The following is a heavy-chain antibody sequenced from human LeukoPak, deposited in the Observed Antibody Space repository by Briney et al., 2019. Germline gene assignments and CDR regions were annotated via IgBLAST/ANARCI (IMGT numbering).Heavy chain of an antibody. D-gene: IGHD2-2*02. CDR2: INPNSGGT. CDR3: ARCSSTSCYTTNDAFDI. J-gene: IGHJ3*02. V-gene: IGHV1-2*02. Sequence: APVKVSCKASGYTFTGYYMHWVRQAPGQGLEWMGWINPNSGGTNYAQKFQGRVTMTRDTSISTAYRELSRLRSDDTAVYYCARCSSTSCYTTNDAFDIWGQGTMVTVSS. CDR1: GYTFTGYY.